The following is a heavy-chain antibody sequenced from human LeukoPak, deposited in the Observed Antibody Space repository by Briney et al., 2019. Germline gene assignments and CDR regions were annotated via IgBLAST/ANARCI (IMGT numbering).Heavy chain of an antibody. D-gene: IGHD3-22*01. CDR2: IWYDGSNK. Sequence: GGSLRLSCAASGFTFSSYGMHWVRQAPGKGLEWVAVIWYDGSNKYYADSVKGRFTISRDNSKNTLYLQMNSLRAEDTAVYYCARDGYYYDSSGSMDYYYGMDVWGQGTTVTVS. V-gene: IGHV3-33*01. CDR1: GFTFSSYG. J-gene: IGHJ6*02. CDR3: ARDGYYYDSSGSMDYYYGMDV.